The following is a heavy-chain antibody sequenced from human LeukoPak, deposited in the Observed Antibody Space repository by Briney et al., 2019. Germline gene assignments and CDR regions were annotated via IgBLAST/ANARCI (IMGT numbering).Heavy chain of an antibody. Sequence: PSETLSLTCTVSGGSISSYYWSWIRQPPGKELEWIGYIYYSGSTNYNPSLKSRVTISVDTSKNQFSLKLSSVTAADTAVYYCARDRGYSSGWSDAFDIWGQGAMVTVSS. CDR2: IYYSGST. V-gene: IGHV4-59*01. CDR3: ARDRGYSSGWSDAFDI. D-gene: IGHD6-19*01. J-gene: IGHJ3*02. CDR1: GGSISSYY.